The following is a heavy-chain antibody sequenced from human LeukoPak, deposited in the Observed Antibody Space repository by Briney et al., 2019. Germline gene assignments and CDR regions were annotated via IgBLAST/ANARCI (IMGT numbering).Heavy chain of an antibody. CDR2: ITYSGST. CDR1: GGSISNYF. CDR3: LRHTTSGSHHVVY. J-gene: IGHJ4*02. Sequence: SETLSLTCTVSGGSISNYFWSWIRQPPGKGLEWIGYITYSGSTDHNPSLKSRVTISVDASKNQFSLKLTSVTAADTAVYYCLRHTTSGSHHVVYWGQGTLVTVSS. V-gene: IGHV4-59*01. D-gene: IGHD6-19*01.